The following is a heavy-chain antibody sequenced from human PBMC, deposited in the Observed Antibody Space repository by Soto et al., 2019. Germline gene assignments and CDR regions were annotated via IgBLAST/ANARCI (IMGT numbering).Heavy chain of an antibody. V-gene: IGHV4-39*01. CDR2: THHSGTT. CDR3: ASHVTGSVGWPFDS. J-gene: IGHJ4*02. Sequence: QLQLQESGPGLVEPSETLSLTCTVSGGSFSSDNYFWAWIRQTPGKGLEWIGTTHHSGTTYYNPSLKSRVPISVDTSNHHFSLKLSSVTAADTALYYCASHVTGSVGWPFDSWGQGTLVTVSS. D-gene: IGHD1-1*01. CDR1: GGSFSSDNYF.